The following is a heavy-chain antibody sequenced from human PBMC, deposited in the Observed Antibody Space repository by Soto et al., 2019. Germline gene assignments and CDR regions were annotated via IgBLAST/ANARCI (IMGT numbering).Heavy chain of an antibody. CDR1: GGSISSSNW. CDR3: ARDPPYGGLDY. Sequence: QVQLQESGPGLVKPSGTLSLTCAVSGGSISSSNWWGWGRPPPGEGLEWVGEIYPRGSTTYNPSLKSRVTISVDKSTTQFSLKLSSVTAADTAVYYCARDPPYGGLDYWGQGTLVTVSS. D-gene: IGHD4-17*01. V-gene: IGHV4-4*02. CDR2: IYPRGST. J-gene: IGHJ4*02.